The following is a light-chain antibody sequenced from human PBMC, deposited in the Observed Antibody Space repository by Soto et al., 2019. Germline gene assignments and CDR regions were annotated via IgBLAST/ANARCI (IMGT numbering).Light chain of an antibody. CDR3: AAWDYTLRGEVM. J-gene: IGLJ3*02. CDR2: KNN. CDR1: RSNIGTNS. V-gene: IGLV1-47*01. Sequence: QSVLTQPPSASATPGQRVIISCSGSRSNIGTNSVYWYQQFPGTAPRLLIYKNNQRPSGVPDRFSGSKSGTSASLAISGLRPEDEADYFCAAWDYTLRGEVMFGGGTKLTVL.